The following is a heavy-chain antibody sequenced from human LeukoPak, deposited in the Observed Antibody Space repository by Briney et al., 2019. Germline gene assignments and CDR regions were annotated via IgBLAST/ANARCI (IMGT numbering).Heavy chain of an antibody. CDR3: ARDRIAAH. CDR1: GGSISSSSYY. J-gene: IGHJ4*02. Sequence: PSETLSLTCTVSGGSISSSSYYWGWIRQPPGKGLEWIGSIYYSGGTYYNPSLKSRVTISVDTSKNQFSLKLSSVTAADTAVYYCARDRIAAHWGQGTLVTVSS. V-gene: IGHV4-39*01. CDR2: IYYSGGT. D-gene: IGHD6-13*01.